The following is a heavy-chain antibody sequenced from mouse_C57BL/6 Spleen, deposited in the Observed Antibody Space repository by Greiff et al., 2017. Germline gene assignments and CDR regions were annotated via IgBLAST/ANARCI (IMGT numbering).Heavy chain of an antibody. CDR2: INPNNGGT. J-gene: IGHJ3*01. Sequence: VQLQQSGPELVKPGASVKIPCKASGYTFTDYNMDWVKQSHGKSLEWIGDINPNNGGTIYNQKFKGKATLTVDKSSSTAYMELRSLTSEDTAVYYCAREIYYEYDGGFAYWGQGTLATVSA. V-gene: IGHV1-18*01. CDR1: GYTFTDYN. D-gene: IGHD2-4*01. CDR3: AREIYYEYDGGFAY.